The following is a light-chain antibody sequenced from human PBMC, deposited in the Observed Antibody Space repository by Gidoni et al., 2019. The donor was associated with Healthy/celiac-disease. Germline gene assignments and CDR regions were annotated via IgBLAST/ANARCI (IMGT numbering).Light chain of an antibody. Sequence: EIVMTQSPATLSVSPGERATLSCRASQSVSSNLAWYQQKPGQAPRLLIHGASTRATGIPARFSGSWSGTEFTLTISSLQSEDFAVYYCQQYNYWPLLTFGGGTKVGIK. CDR2: GAS. J-gene: IGKJ4*01. V-gene: IGKV3-15*01. CDR1: QSVSSN. CDR3: QQYNYWPLLT.